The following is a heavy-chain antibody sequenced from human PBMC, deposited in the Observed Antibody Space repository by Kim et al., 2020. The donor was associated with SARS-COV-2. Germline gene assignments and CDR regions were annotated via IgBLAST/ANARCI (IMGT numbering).Heavy chain of an antibody. J-gene: IGHJ5*02. CDR1: GYTFTSYA. CDR2: INAGNGNT. CDR3: ARGGGRITMVRGVPVRGWFDP. Sequence: ASVKVSCKASGYTFTSYAMHWVRQAPGQRLEWMGWINAGNGNTKYSQKFQGRVTITRDTSASTAYMELSSLRSEDTAVYYCARGGGRITMVRGVPVRGWFDPWGQGTLVTVSS. D-gene: IGHD3-10*01. V-gene: IGHV1-3*01.